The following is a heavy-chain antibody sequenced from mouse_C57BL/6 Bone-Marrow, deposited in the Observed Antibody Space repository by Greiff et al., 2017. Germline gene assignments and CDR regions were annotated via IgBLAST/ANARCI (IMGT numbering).Heavy chain of an antibody. V-gene: IGHV14-4*01. CDR2: FDLENGAT. J-gene: IGHJ3*01. CDR3: TRIAY. Sequence: EVKLVESGAELVRPGASVKLSCTASGFNIKDDYMHWVKQRPEQGLEWIGWFDLENGATEYASKFQGKATITVDTSSNTAYLHLSSLTSEDTAVYYCTRIAYWGQGTLVTVSA. CDR1: GFNIKDDY.